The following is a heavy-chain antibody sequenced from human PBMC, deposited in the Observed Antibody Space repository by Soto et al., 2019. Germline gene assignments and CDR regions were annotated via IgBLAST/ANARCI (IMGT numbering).Heavy chain of an antibody. CDR1: GFTLSNFW. V-gene: IGHV3-74*01. CDR3: VRDHHDYDFWSGNPRGYFDL. J-gene: IGHJ2*01. CDR2: INDDGSRT. Sequence: LGLSCAASGFTLSNFWMHWVRQVPGKGLVWVSRINDDGSRTKYADSVEGRLTISRDTAKNTLYLQMDSLRVEDTAVYYCVRDHHDYDFWSGNPRGYFDLWGRGTLVTVSS. D-gene: IGHD3-3*01.